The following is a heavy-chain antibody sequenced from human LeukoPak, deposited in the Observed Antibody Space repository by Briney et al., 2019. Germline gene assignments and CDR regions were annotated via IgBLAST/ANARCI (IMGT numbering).Heavy chain of an antibody. J-gene: IGHJ4*02. D-gene: IGHD1-26*01. CDR2: INEDGRTT. V-gene: IGHV3-74*01. CDR3: VRDLGGRSGH. CDR1: GFTFSSNW. Sequence: PGGSLRLSCAASGFTFSSNWMHWVRQAPGKGLVWVSRINEDGRTTNYADSVKGRSTIFRDNAKNTLYLQMNSLRAEDTAVYYCVRDLGGRSGHWGQGTLVTVSS.